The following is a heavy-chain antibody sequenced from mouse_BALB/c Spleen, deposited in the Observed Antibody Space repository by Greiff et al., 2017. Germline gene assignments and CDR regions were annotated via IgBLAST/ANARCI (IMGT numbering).Heavy chain of an antibody. D-gene: IGHD3-3*01. J-gene: IGHJ3*01. Sequence: LQQPGSELVRPGASVKLSCKASGYTFTSYWMHWVKQRHGQGLEWIGNIYPGSGSTNYDEKFKSKATLTVDTSSSTAYMQLSSLTSEDSAVYYCTREGLWFAYWGQGTLVTVSA. CDR3: TREGLWFAY. CDR1: GYTFTSYW. V-gene: IGHV1S22*01. CDR2: IYPGSGST.